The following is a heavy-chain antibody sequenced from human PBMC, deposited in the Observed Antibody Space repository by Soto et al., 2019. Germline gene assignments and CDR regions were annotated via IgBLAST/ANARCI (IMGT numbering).Heavy chain of an antibody. CDR2: IIPIFGTA. D-gene: IGHD2-15*01. CDR1: GGTFSSYA. J-gene: IGHJ5*02. V-gene: IGHV1-69*01. CDR3: ARSPPVVVAGYNWFDP. Sequence: QVQLVQSGAEVKKPGSSVKVSCKASGGTFSSYAISWVRQAPGQGLEWMGGIIPIFGTANYAQKFQGRVTITADESTSTSYMELSSLSSEDTAVYYCARSPPVVVAGYNWFDPWGQGTLVTVSS.